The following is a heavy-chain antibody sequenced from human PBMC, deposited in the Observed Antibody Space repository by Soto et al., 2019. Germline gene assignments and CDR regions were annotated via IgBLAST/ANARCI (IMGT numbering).Heavy chain of an antibody. J-gene: IGHJ4*02. CDR3: ARSFSVLRFLEWSYYFDY. V-gene: IGHV5-51*03. Sequence: EVQLVQSGAEVKKPGESLKISCKGSGYSFTSYWIGWVRQMPGKGLEWMGIIYPGDSDTRYSPSFQGQVTISADKSISTAYLQWSSLTASDTAMYYCARSFSVLRFLEWSYYFDYWGQGTLVTVSS. CDR1: GYSFTSYW. D-gene: IGHD3-3*01. CDR2: IYPGDSDT.